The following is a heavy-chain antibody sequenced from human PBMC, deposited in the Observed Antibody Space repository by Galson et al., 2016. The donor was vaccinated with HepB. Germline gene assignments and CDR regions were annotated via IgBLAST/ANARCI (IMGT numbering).Heavy chain of an antibody. D-gene: IGHD3-22*01. CDR1: GFTFSNYW. J-gene: IGHJ4*02. Sequence: SLRLSCAVSGFTFSNYWMTWVRQAPGKGLEWVANINQDGSDKYYVHSVKDRFTVSRDNAENSLFLQMSSLKAEDTAVYYCARARPPYYYDNYGHYPDYWGRGILVTVSS. CDR3: ARARPPYYYDNYGHYPDY. CDR2: INQDGSDK. V-gene: IGHV3-7*01.